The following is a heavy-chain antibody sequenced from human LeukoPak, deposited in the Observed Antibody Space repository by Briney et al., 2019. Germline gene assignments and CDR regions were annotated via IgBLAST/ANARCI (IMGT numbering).Heavy chain of an antibody. V-gene: IGHV1-8*01. J-gene: IGHJ3*02. CDR1: GYTFTSYD. Sequence: GASVKVSCKASGYTFTSYDNNWVRQATGQGLEWMGWMNPNSGNTGYAQKFQGRVTMTRNTSISTAYMELSSLRSEDTAVYYCARGDRSFDAFDIWGQGTMVTVSS. D-gene: IGHD3-22*01. CDR3: ARGDRSFDAFDI. CDR2: MNPNSGNT.